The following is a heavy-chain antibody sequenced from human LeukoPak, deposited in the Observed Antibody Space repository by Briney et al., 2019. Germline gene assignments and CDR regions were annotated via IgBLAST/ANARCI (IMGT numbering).Heavy chain of an antibody. CDR1: GGPFSGYY. CDR2: INHSGST. Sequence: NPSETLSLTCAVYGGPFSGYYWSWIRQPPGKGLEWSGEINHSGSTNYNPSLKSRVTISVDTSKNQFSLKLNSVTAADTAIYCCARLLGMVYTIGGGEADFWGQGTLVTVSS. V-gene: IGHV4-34*01. D-gene: IGHD2-8*01. CDR3: ARLLGMVYTIGGGEADF. J-gene: IGHJ4*02.